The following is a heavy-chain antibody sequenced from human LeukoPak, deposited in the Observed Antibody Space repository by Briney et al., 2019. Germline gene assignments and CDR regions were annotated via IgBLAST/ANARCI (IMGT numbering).Heavy chain of an antibody. J-gene: IGHJ4*02. Sequence: GGSLRLSCAASGFTFSSYGMHWVRQAPGKGLEWVAVISYDGSNKYYADSVKGRFTISRDNSENTLYLQMNSLRAEDTAVYYCATPTKYDSSGYYPYWGQGTLVTVSS. CDR2: ISYDGSNK. CDR3: ATPTKYDSSGYYPY. D-gene: IGHD3-22*01. CDR1: GFTFSSYG. V-gene: IGHV3-30*03.